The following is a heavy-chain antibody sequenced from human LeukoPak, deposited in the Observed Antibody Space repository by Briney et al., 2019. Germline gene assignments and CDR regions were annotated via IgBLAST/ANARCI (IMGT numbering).Heavy chain of an antibody. CDR1: GFTFSSYS. CDR2: ISSSSSTI. V-gene: IGHV3-48*01. CDR3: ARDEYYDFWCHNPYYYYYGMDV. J-gene: IGHJ6*02. D-gene: IGHD3-3*01. Sequence: GGSLRLSCAASGFTFSSYSMNWVRQAPGKGLEWVSYISSSSSTIYYADSVKGRFTISRDNAKNSLYLQMNSLRAEDTAVYYCARDEYYDFWCHNPYYYYYGMDVWGQGTTVTVSS.